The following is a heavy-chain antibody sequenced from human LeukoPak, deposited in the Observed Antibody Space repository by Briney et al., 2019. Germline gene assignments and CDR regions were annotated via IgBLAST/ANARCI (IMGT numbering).Heavy chain of an antibody. Sequence: ASVKVSCKASGSTFTDYYMHWVRQAPGQGLEWMGWINPNSGGTNFAQKFQGRVTMTGDTSISTAYMELSSLRSDDTAVYYCARGPHWDPHFDYWGQGTLVTVSS. J-gene: IGHJ4*02. D-gene: IGHD7-27*01. V-gene: IGHV1-2*02. CDR2: INPNSGGT. CDR1: GSTFTDYY. CDR3: ARGPHWDPHFDY.